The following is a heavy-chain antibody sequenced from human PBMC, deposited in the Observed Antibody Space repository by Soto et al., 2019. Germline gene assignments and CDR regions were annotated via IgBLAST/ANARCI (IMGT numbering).Heavy chain of an antibody. CDR1: GAPISGGDYH. D-gene: IGHD5-18*01. Sequence: QVQLQESGPGLVKPSQTLSLMCTVSGAPISGGDYHWSWIRQPPGKGLEWIGYIFPSGATHYNSSLGSRITMSVENSKSHFSLKLTSVTAADTAVYFCARGSAAKRYFDLWGRGTLVTVSS. CDR2: IFPSGAT. J-gene: IGHJ2*01. V-gene: IGHV4-30-4*01. CDR3: ARGSAAKRYFDL.